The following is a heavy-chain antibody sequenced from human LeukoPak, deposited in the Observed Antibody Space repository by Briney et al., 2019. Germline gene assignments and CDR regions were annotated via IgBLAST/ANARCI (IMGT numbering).Heavy chain of an antibody. V-gene: IGHV3-30*02. Sequence: GGSLRLSCAASGFTFSNAWMSWVRRAPGKGLEWVAFIRYDGSNKYYADSVKGRFTISRDNSKNTLYLQMNSLRAEDTAVYYCAKDRITMVRGVQGFDYWGQGTLVTVSS. D-gene: IGHD3-10*01. J-gene: IGHJ4*02. CDR3: AKDRITMVRGVQGFDY. CDR2: IRYDGSNK. CDR1: GFTFSNAW.